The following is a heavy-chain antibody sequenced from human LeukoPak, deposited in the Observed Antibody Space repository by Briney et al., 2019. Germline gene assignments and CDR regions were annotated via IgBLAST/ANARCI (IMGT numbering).Heavy chain of an antibody. V-gene: IGHV5-51*01. CDR3: ARRGDPGYSSTGNWFDP. CDR2: IYPGDSDT. J-gene: IGHJ5*02. Sequence: GESLKISCQGSGYSFTTYWIAWVRQVPGKGLEWMGIIYPGDSDTEYSPSFQGQVTISADRSVSTAYLQWRSLRASDTAMYYCARRGDPGYSSTGNWFDPWGQGTLVTVSS. CDR1: GYSFTTYW. D-gene: IGHD6-13*01.